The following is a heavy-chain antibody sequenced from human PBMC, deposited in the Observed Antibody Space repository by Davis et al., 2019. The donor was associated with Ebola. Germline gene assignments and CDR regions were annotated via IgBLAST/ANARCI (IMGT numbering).Heavy chain of an antibody. CDR1: GYSFTSYD. Sequence: ASVKVSCKASGYSFTSYDINWVRQTTGQGLEWMRRMNPDSGDTGYAQKFQGRVTLTRNTSISTAYMELSNLRSDDTAVYYCAKAGVEFYYYGMDVWGQGTTVTVSS. CDR2: MNPDSGDT. V-gene: IGHV1-8*01. D-gene: IGHD2-8*01. J-gene: IGHJ6*02. CDR3: AKAGVEFYYYGMDV.